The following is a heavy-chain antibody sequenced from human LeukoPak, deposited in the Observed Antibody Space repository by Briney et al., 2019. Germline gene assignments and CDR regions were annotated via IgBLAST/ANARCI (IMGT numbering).Heavy chain of an antibody. CDR1: GGTFSSYA. J-gene: IGHJ6*04. CDR2: IIPIFGTA. D-gene: IGHD3-9*01. Sequence: GASVKVSCKASGGTFSSYAISWVRQAPGQGLEWMGGIIPIFGTANYAQKFQGRVTITADESTSTAYLKLSSLRSEDTAVYYCARQRLRYFDWLPRGEYYYGMDVWGKGTTVTVSS. V-gene: IGHV1-69*13. CDR3: ARQRLRYFDWLPRGEYYYGMDV.